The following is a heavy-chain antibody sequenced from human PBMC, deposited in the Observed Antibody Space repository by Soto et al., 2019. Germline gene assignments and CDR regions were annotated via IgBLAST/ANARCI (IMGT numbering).Heavy chain of an antibody. CDR3: AKDDDDSSGCDY. CDR1: GFTFSSYA. D-gene: IGHD3-22*01. V-gene: IGHV3-30-3*01. CDR2: ISYDGSNK. Sequence: PGGSLRLSCAASGFTFSSYAMHWVRQAPGKGLEWVAVISYDGSNKYYADSVKGRFTISRDNSKNTLYLQMNSLRAEDTAVYYCAKDDDDSSGCDYWGQGTLVTVSS. J-gene: IGHJ4*02.